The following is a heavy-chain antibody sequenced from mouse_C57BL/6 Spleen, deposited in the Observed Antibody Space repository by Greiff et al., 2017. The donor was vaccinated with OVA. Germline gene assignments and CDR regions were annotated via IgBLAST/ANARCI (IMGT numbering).Heavy chain of an antibody. CDR1: GYTFTDYY. CDR2: INPNNGGT. V-gene: IGHV1-26*01. J-gene: IGHJ2*01. D-gene: IGHD1-1*01. Sequence: EVQLQQSGPELVKPGASVKISCKASGYTFTDYYMNWVKQSPGKSLEWIGDINPNNGGTRYNQKFKGKATLTVDKSSSTAYMELHSLTSEDSAVYYCARWNTTVVPSYYFDYWGQGTTLTVSS. CDR3: ARWNTTVVPSYYFDY.